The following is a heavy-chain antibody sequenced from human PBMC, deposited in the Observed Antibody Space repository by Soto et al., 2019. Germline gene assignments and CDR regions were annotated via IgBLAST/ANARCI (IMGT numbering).Heavy chain of an antibody. CDR3: ARVTSMVRGVIDNWFDP. CDR2: IIPMYGPA. Sequence: QVPLVQSGAEVKKPGSSVTVSCKASGGTFSSYAIHWVRQAPGQGLEWMGGIIPMYGPAKYAQRFQGRVTITADESMTTVYMELTSLTSHDTAVYYCARVTSMVRGVIDNWFDPWGHGTLVTVSS. V-gene: IGHV1-69*01. D-gene: IGHD3-10*01. CDR1: GGTFSSYA. J-gene: IGHJ5*02.